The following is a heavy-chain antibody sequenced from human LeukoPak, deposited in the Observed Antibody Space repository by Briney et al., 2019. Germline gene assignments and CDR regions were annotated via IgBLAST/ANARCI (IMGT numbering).Heavy chain of an antibody. V-gene: IGHV4-59*01. CDR3: AREGRGAAAGMDY. CDR2: IYYSGNT. CDR1: GGSISSYY. D-gene: IGHD6-13*01. J-gene: IGHJ4*02. Sequence: PSETLSLTCTVSGGSISSYYCSWIRQPPGKGLEWIGYIYYSGNTNYNPSLKSRVTISVDTSKNQFSLNLSSVTAADTAVYYCAREGRGAAAGMDYWGQGSLVTVSS.